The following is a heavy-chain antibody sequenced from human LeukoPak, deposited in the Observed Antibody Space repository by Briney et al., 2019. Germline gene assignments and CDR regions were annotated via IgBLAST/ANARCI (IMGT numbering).Heavy chain of an antibody. D-gene: IGHD5-12*01. CDR2: IYPGDSDT. V-gene: IGHV5-51*01. Sequence: GESLKISCKGSGYSFTSYWIGWVRQMPGKGLEWMGIIYPGDSDTRHSPSFQGQVTISADKSISTAYLQWSSLKASDTAMYYCARQDVDIVATIYYFDYWGQGTLVTVSS. CDR3: ARQDVDIVATIYYFDY. CDR1: GYSFTSYW. J-gene: IGHJ4*02.